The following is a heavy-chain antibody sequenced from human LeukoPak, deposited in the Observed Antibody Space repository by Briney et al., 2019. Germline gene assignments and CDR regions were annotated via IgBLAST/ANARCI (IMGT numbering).Heavy chain of an antibody. CDR2: VIPIFGTA. J-gene: IGHJ6*03. Sequence: EASVKVSCKASGGTFSSYTISWVRQAPGQGLEWMGGVIPIFGTANYAQKFQGRVTITTDESTSTAYMELSSLRSEDTAVYYCARGRYGDFWSGYHVDYYYYYMDVWGKGTTVTVSS. V-gene: IGHV1-69*05. CDR3: ARGRYGDFWSGYHVDYYYYYMDV. CDR1: GGTFSSYT. D-gene: IGHD3-3*01.